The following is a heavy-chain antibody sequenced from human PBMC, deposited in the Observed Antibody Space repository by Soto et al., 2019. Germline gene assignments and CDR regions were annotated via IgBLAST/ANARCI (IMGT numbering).Heavy chain of an antibody. CDR1: GGPFSSYA. J-gene: IGHJ5*02. CDR2: IIPIFGTA. CDR3: ARVTTWVSSPFDP. Sequence: SVKVSSKASGGPFSSYAISWVRQAPGQGLEWMGGIIPIFGTAIYAQKFQGRDTIPADESTSTAYTELSSLRSEDTAVYYCARVTTWVSSPFDPWGQGTLVTVSS. D-gene: IGHD4-4*01. V-gene: IGHV1-69*13.